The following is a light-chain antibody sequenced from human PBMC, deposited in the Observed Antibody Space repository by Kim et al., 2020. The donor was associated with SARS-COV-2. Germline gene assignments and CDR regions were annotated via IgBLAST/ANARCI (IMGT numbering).Light chain of an antibody. CDR2: DAS. CDR1: PDISNY. J-gene: IGKJ2*01. CDR3: QQYGNLTPYT. V-gene: IGKV1-33*01. Sequence: IQMTQSPSSLSASVGDRVTITCQASPDISNYLNWYQQKPGKAPKLLIYDASNLETGVPSRFSGSGSGTDFTFTISSLQPEDIATYYCQQYGNLTPYTFGQGTKLEI.